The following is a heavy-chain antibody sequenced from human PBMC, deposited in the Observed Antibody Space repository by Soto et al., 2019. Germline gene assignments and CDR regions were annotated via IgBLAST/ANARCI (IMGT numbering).Heavy chain of an antibody. V-gene: IGHV4-59*01. CDR1: GGSISSYY. D-gene: IGHD3-10*01. CDR3: ARGAGVRGVYWFDP. J-gene: IGHJ5*02. CDR2: IYYSGST. Sequence: SETLSLTCTVSGGSISSYYWSWIRQPPGKGLEWIGYIYYSGSTNYNPSLKSRVTISVDTSKNQFSLKLSSVTAADTAVYYCARGAGVRGVYWFDPWGQGTLVTVSS.